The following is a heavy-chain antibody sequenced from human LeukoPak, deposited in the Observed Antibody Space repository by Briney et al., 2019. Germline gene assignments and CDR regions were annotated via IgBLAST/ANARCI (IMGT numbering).Heavy chain of an antibody. D-gene: IGHD2-15*01. CDR3: ARSVVAYHFGMDV. CDR1: GGSISSSSYY. CDR2: IYYTGST. V-gene: IGHV4-39*01. Sequence: SETLSLTCTVSGGSISSSSYYWGWIRQPPGKGLDWVATIYYTGSTYYNPSLKSRITISVDTSKNQFSLKVSSVTAADTAVYFCARSVVAYHFGMDVWGQGTTVTVSS. J-gene: IGHJ6*02.